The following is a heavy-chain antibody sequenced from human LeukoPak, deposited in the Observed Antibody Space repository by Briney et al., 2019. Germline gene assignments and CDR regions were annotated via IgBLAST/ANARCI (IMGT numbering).Heavy chain of an antibody. V-gene: IGHV3-11*01. J-gene: IGHJ4*02. CDR3: AKGGLTIFGVVTLSPFDY. CDR2: IGTRSNPI. CDR1: GFSFSDFY. Sequence: GGSLRLSCAASGFSFSDFYMSWIRQAPGMGLEWISYIGTRSNPIYYADSVKGRFTISRDDAKNSLYLQMNSLRAEDTAVYYCAKGGLTIFGVVTLSPFDYWGQGTLVTVSS. D-gene: IGHD3-3*01.